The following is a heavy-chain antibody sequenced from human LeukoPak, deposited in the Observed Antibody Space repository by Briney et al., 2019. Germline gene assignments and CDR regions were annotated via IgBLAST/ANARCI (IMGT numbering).Heavy chain of an antibody. CDR1: GFTFSDSA. J-gene: IGHJ5*02. D-gene: IGHD3-9*01. CDR3: IRRLDYDILTGYYWLDP. V-gene: IGHV3-73*01. CDR2: VRNKENNYAT. Sequence: PGGSLRLSCAASGFTFSDSAIHWVRQASGKGLEWVGRVRNKENNYATAYAASVKGRFTISRDDSKNVAYLQMNSLKIEDTALYYCIRRLDYDILTGYYWLDPWGQGTLVTVCS.